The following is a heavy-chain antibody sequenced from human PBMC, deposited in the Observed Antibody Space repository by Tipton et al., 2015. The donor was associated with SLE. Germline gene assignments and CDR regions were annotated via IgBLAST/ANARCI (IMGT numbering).Heavy chain of an antibody. J-gene: IGHJ4*02. D-gene: IGHD1-26*01. CDR3: ARILSGYFDY. CDR2: IYYSGST. CDR1: GGSISNYY. Sequence: LRLSCTVSGGSISNYYWSWIRQPPGKGLEWIGYIYYSGSTNYNPSLKSRVTISVDTSKNQFSLNLSSVTAADTAVYYCARILSGYFDYWGQGTLVTVSS. V-gene: IGHV4-59*08.